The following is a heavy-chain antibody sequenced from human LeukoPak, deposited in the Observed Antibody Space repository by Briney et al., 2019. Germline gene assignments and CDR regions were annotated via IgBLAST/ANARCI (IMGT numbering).Heavy chain of an antibody. Sequence: PGGSLRLSCAASGFTFNSYAMSWVRQAPGKGLEWVSAISGSGGSTYYADSVKGRFTISRDNSKNTLYLQMNSLRAEDTAVYYCAKSRYSSSWLKWFDPWGQGTLVTVSS. D-gene: IGHD6-13*01. CDR3: AKSRYSSSWLKWFDP. CDR1: GFTFNSYA. CDR2: ISGSGGST. J-gene: IGHJ5*02. V-gene: IGHV3-23*01.